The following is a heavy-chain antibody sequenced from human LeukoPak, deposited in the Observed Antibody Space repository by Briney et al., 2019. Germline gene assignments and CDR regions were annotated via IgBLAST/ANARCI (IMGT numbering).Heavy chain of an antibody. V-gene: IGHV3-21*01. CDR1: GFTFSSYS. D-gene: IGHD4-17*01. J-gene: IGHJ4*02. CDR2: ISSSSSYI. CDR3: ARDGDRGHHTVITYYFDY. Sequence: GGSLRLSCAASGFTFSSYSMNWVRQAPGKGLEWVSSISSSSSYIYYADSVKGRFTISRDNAKNSLYLQMNSLRAEDTAVYYCARDGDRGHHTVITYYFDYWGQGTLVTVSS.